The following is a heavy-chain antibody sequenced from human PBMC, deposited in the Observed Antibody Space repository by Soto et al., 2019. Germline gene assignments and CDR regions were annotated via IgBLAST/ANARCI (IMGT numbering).Heavy chain of an antibody. CDR2: IIPIFGTA. J-gene: IGHJ1*01. D-gene: IGHD3-10*01. CDR3: ARLGHYYYGSGSYPEYFQH. CDR1: GGTFSSYA. Sequence: QVQLVQSGAEVKKPGSSVKVSCKASGGTFSSYAISWVRQAPGQGLEWMGGIIPIFGTANYAQKFQGRVTITADESTSTAYMELSSLRSEDTAVYYCARLGHYYYGSGSYPEYFQHWGQGTLVTVSS. V-gene: IGHV1-69*12.